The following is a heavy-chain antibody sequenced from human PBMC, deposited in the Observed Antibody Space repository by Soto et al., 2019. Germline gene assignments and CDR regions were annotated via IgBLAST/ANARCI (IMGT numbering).Heavy chain of an antibody. CDR2: INPNSGGT. V-gene: IGHV1-2*06. D-gene: IGHD3-3*01. CDR3: ARVWSGSPYYYGMDV. Sequence: ASVKVSCKASGYIFTDYYMHWVRQAPGQELGWMGRINPNSGGTNYAQKFQGRVTMTRDTSISTAYMELSRLRSDDTAVYYCARVWSGSPYYYGMDVWGQGTTVTFSS. J-gene: IGHJ6*02. CDR1: GYIFTDYY.